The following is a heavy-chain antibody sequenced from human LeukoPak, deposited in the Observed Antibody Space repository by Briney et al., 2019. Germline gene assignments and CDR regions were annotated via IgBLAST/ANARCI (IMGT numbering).Heavy chain of an antibody. CDR2: INPSGGST. Sequence: ASVTVSCKASGYTFTSYYMHWVRQAPGQGLEWMGIINPSGGSTSYAQKFQGRVTMTRDTSTSTVYMELSSLRSEDTAVYYCARDHEYYYGSGSYYPGGCDYWGQRTLVTVSS. D-gene: IGHD3-10*01. CDR1: GYTFTSYY. CDR3: ARDHEYYYGSGSYYPGGCDY. J-gene: IGHJ4*02. V-gene: IGHV1-46*01.